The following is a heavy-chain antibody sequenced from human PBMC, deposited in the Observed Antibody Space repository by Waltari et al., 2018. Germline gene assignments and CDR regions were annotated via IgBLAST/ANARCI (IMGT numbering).Heavy chain of an antibody. D-gene: IGHD3-22*01. J-gene: IGHJ3*02. CDR1: GGSISSYY. V-gene: IGHV4-4*07. Sequence: QVQLQESGPGLVKPSETLSLTCTVSGGSISSYYWNWIRQPAGKGLEWIGRIYTSGSTNYNPSLKSRVTMSVDTSKNQFSLKLSSVTAADTAVYYCAREKRITMIVVVRENAFDIWGQGTMVTVSS. CDR3: AREKRITMIVVVRENAFDI. CDR2: IYTSGST.